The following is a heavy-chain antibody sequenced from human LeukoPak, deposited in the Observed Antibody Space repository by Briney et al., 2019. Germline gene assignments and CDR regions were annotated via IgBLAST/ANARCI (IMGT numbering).Heavy chain of an antibody. V-gene: IGHV3-23*01. CDR2: ISGSGGST. CDR1: GFTFSSYA. Sequence: GGSLRLSCAASGFTFSSYAMSWVRQAPGKGLEWVSAISGSGGSTYYADSVKGRFTISRDNSKNTLYLQMNSLRAEDTAVYYCAREGPEYSSSSVWFDPWGQGTLVTVSS. D-gene: IGHD6-6*01. CDR3: AREGPEYSSSSVWFDP. J-gene: IGHJ5*02.